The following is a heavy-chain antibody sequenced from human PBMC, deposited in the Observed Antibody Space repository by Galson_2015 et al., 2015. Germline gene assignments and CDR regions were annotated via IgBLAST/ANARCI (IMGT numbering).Heavy chain of an antibody. Sequence: WIGNIYYSGSTYYNPSLKSRVTISVDTSKNQFSLKVSSVTAADTAVYYCARTSPDSSGYYALDYWGQGTLVTVSS. J-gene: IGHJ4*02. CDR2: IYYSGST. V-gene: IGHV4-39*01. D-gene: IGHD3-22*01. CDR3: ARTSPDSSGYYALDY.